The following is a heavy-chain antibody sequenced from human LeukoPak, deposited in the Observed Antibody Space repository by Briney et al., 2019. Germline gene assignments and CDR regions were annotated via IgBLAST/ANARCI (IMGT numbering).Heavy chain of an antibody. Sequence: GGSLRLAWAPAGFTFGTYAMSWVRQAPGNGMERVSALSGSVDRRYYADSVKGRFTISRDNSNNTLYLQMNRLRAEDTDVYYCAKAEVYYYGSGSSWGQGPLVTVSS. CDR3: AKAEVYYYGSGSS. CDR2: LSGSVDRR. J-gene: IGHJ4*02. V-gene: IGHV3-23*01. CDR1: GFTFGTYA. D-gene: IGHD3-10*01.